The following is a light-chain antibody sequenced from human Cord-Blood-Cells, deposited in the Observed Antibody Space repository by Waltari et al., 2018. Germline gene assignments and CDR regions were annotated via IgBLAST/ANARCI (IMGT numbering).Light chain of an antibody. J-gene: IGLJ3*02. CDR1: SSDFGGYNY. CDR2: EVS. CDR3: SSYAGSNNLV. V-gene: IGLV2-8*01. Sequence: QSALTQPPSASGSPGQSVTISCTGTSSDFGGYNYVSWYQQHPGKAPNLMIYEVSKRPSGVPDRFSGSKSGNTASLTVSGLQAEDEADYYCSSYAGSNNLVFGGGTKLTVL.